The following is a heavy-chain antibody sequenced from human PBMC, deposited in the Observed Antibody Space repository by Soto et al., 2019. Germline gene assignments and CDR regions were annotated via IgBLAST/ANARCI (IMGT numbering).Heavy chain of an antibody. CDR1: GGSIGSYY. V-gene: IGHV4-59*01. Sequence: SETLSLTCTVSGGSIGSYYWSWMRQPPGKGLEWIGYIYYSGSTNYNPSLKSRVTISVDTSKNQFSLELSSVTAADTAVYYCARVILGYNYGPFDYWGQGTLVTVSS. CDR3: ARVILGYNYGPFDY. D-gene: IGHD5-18*01. CDR2: IYYSGST. J-gene: IGHJ4*02.